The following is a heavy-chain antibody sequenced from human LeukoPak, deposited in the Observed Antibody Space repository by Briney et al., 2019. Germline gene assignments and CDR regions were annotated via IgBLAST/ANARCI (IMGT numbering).Heavy chain of an antibody. CDR3: ARSRTVTTAIDY. Sequence: ASVKVSCKASGGTFSSYAISWVRQAPGQGLEWMGRIIPILGIANYAQKFQGRVTITADKSTSTAYMELSSLRSEDTAVYCCARSRTVTTAIDYWGQGTLVTVSS. CDR2: IIPILGIA. V-gene: IGHV1-69*04. D-gene: IGHD4-11*01. J-gene: IGHJ4*02. CDR1: GGTFSSYA.